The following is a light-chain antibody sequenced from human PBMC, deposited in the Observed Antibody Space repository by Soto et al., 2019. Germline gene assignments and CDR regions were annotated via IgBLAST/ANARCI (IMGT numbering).Light chain of an antibody. CDR2: GTS. CDR1: QTVSNSY. Sequence: EIVLTQSPGSLSLSLGDRATLSCRASQTVSNSYLAWYQQKPGQAPRLLIYGTSSRATGIPDRFSGSGSGTDFTLTINRLEPEDFVIYYCQQYGSSPWTFGQGTKVDI. V-gene: IGKV3-20*01. J-gene: IGKJ1*01. CDR3: QQYGSSPWT.